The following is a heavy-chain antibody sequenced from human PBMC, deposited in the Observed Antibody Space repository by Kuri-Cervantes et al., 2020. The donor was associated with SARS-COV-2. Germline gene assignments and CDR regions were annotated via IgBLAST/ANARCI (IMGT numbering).Heavy chain of an antibody. Sequence: SVKVSCKASGGTLNTYSFSWVRQAPGQGLEWMGGIMPIFGTADYAQKFQDRVTITADEPTNTAYMELSSLRSEDTAVYYCARLQTVMVTYYYYGMDVWGQGTTVTVSS. D-gene: IGHD5-18*01. CDR3: ARLQTVMVTYYYYGMDV. J-gene: IGHJ6*02. CDR1: GGTLNTYS. V-gene: IGHV1-69*13. CDR2: IMPIFGTA.